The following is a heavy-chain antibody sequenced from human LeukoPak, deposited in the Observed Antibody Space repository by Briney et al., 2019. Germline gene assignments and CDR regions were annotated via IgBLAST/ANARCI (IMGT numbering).Heavy chain of an antibody. CDR3: ARPVFPYYYDSSGYSPPFDY. V-gene: IGHV1-2*06. CDR1: GYTFTGYY. Sequence: ASVKVSCKASGYTFTGYYMHWVRQAPGQGLEWMGRINPNSGGTNYAQKFQGRVTMTRDTSISTAYMGLSRLRSDDTAVYYCARPVFPYYYDSSGYSPPFDYWGQGTLVTVSS. D-gene: IGHD3-22*01. CDR2: INPNSGGT. J-gene: IGHJ4*02.